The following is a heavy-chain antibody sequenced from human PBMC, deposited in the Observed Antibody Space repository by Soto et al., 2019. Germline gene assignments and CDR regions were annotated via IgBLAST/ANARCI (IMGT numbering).Heavy chain of an antibody. J-gene: IGHJ6*02. Sequence: VGSLRLSCEASGFTFGYYWMTWVRQAPGKGLEWVANIRQDGSEKNYVDSVKGRFTISRDNAKNSLYLHMNSLRAEDTAVYYCARDDYRNHYYYYYGMDVWGQGTTVTVSS. D-gene: IGHD4-4*01. CDR2: IRQDGSEK. CDR3: ARDDYRNHYYYYYGMDV. CDR1: GFTFGYYW. V-gene: IGHV3-7*03.